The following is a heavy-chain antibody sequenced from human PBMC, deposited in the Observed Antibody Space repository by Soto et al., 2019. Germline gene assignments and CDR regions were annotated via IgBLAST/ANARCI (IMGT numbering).Heavy chain of an antibody. V-gene: IGHV4-39*01. CDR1: GGSISSSSYY. D-gene: IGHD2-15*01. CDR3: AGSSGIVVVVAAYPVDY. J-gene: IGHJ4*02. CDR2: IYYSGST. Sequence: QLQLQESGPGLVKPSETLSLTCTVSGGSISSSSYYWGWIRQPPGKGLEWIGSIYYSGSTYYNPSLKGRVTISVDTSKNQFSLKLSSVTAADTAVYYCAGSSGIVVVVAAYPVDYWGQGTLVTVSS.